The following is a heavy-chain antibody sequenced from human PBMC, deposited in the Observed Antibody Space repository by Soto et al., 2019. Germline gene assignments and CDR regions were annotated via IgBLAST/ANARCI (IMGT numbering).Heavy chain of an antibody. V-gene: IGHV4-34*01. CDR2: INHSGST. CDR1: GGSFNNHF. CDR3: ASSNIAAAGFYYYGMDV. D-gene: IGHD6-13*01. Sequence: SETLSLTCAAYGGSFNNHFWSWIRQPPGKGLEWIGEINHSGSTNYNPSLKSRVTISVDTSKGQFSLNLSSVTAADTAVYYCASSNIAAAGFYYYGMDVWGRGTTVTVSS. J-gene: IGHJ6*02.